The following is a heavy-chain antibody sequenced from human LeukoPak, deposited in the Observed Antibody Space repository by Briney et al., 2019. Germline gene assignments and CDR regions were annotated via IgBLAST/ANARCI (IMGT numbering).Heavy chain of an antibody. CDR1: GGTFSSYA. Sequence: GASVKVSCKASGGTFSSYAISWVRQAPGQGLEWMGGIIPIFGTANYAQKFQGRVTITTDESTSTAYMEMSSLRSEDTAVYYCARARHTDLDWFDPWGQGTLVTVSS. V-gene: IGHV1-69*05. CDR2: IIPIFGTA. CDR3: ARARHTDLDWFDP. J-gene: IGHJ5*02. D-gene: IGHD2-21*01.